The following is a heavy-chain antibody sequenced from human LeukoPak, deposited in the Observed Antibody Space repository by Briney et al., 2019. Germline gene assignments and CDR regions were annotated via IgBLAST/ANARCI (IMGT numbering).Heavy chain of an antibody. CDR2: IYYTGTT. CDR3: ARRPIAAGNNWFDP. D-gene: IGHD6-13*01. J-gene: IGHJ5*02. CDR1: GGSISSAAYY. V-gene: IGHV4-39*01. Sequence: SETLSLTCTVSGGSISSAAYYWGWVRQPPGKGLDWIGSIYYTGTTYCSPSLQTRATLSFDTSKNQFSLKLTSVTAADTAVYFCARRPIAAGNNWFDPWGQGTLVTVSS.